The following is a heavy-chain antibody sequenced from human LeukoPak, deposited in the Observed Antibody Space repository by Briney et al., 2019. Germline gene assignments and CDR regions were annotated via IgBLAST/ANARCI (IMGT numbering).Heavy chain of an antibody. V-gene: IGHV3-11*01. D-gene: IGHD6-13*01. CDR2: ISSSGNTF. CDR1: GFTFSDYY. Sequence: GGSLRLSCAASGFTFSDYYMSWIRQAPGKGLEWVSHISSSGNTFYYADSVKGRFTISRDNAKNSLYLQMNSLRAEDTAVYYCARQPYSSSSGYFQHWGQGTLVIVSS. J-gene: IGHJ1*01. CDR3: ARQPYSSSSGYFQH.